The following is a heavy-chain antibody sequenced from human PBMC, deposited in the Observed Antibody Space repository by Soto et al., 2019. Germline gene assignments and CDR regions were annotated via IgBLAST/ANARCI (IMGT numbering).Heavy chain of an antibody. J-gene: IGHJ6*02. CDR1: GFTFSSYA. V-gene: IGHV3-23*01. D-gene: IGHD6-6*01. Sequence: PGGSLRLSCAASGFTFSSYAMSWVRQAPGKGLEWVSAISGSGGSTYYADSVKGRFTISRDNSKNTLYLQMNSLRAEDTAVYYCAKAVGQNSSSSYYYYYGMDVWGQGTTVTVSS. CDR3: AKAVGQNSSSSYYYYYGMDV. CDR2: ISGSGGST.